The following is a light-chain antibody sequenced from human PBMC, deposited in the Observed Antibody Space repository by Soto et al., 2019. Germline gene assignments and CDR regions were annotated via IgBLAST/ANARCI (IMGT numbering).Light chain of an antibody. CDR3: QQYNNWPWT. J-gene: IGKJ1*01. Sequence: EIVMTRSPATLSVSPGERATLSCRASQSVSTNIAWYQQKPGQAPRLLISGASTRATGIPARFSGSGSGTDFTLIISSLQSEDFAVYYCQQYNNWPWTFGQGTKVEIK. CDR2: GAS. CDR1: QSVSTN. V-gene: IGKV3-15*01.